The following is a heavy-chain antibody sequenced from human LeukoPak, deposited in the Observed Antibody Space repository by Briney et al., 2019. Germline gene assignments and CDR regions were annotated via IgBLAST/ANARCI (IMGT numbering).Heavy chain of an antibody. CDR3: ARVPPYSSSWSAGWFDP. CDR1: GVSLTTSGMC. J-gene: IGHJ5*02. V-gene: IGHV2-70*11. Sequence: SGPTLVNPTQTLTLTCTFSGVSLTTSGMCVSWIRQPPGKALEWLARIDWDDDKYYSTSLKTRLTISKDTSKNQVVLTMTNMDPVDTATYYCARVPPYSSSWSAGWFDPWGQGTLVTVSS. CDR2: IDWDDDK. D-gene: IGHD6-13*01.